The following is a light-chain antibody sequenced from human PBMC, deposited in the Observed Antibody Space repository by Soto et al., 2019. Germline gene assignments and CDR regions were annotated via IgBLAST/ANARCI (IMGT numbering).Light chain of an antibody. CDR3: QQSYSTWYT. Sequence: DIQMTQSPSSLSASVGDRVTITCRASQSISSYLNWYQQKPGKAPKLLIYAASSLQSGVPSRFSGSGSGTDFTLTISSLQPEDFATYYCQQSYSTWYTFGQGTKLVIK. V-gene: IGKV1-39*01. CDR2: AAS. J-gene: IGKJ2*01. CDR1: QSISSY.